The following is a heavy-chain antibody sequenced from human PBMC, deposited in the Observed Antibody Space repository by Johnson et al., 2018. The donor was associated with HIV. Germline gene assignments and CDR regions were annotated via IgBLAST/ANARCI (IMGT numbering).Heavy chain of an antibody. CDR2: ISYDGSNK. D-gene: IGHD5-24*01. V-gene: IGHV3-30*03. CDR1: GFTFSSYG. CDR3: ARAGRDGYTGDAFDI. J-gene: IGHJ3*02. Sequence: QVQLVESGGGVVQPGRSLRLSCAASGFTFSSYGMHWVRQAPGKGLEWVAVISYDGSNKYYADSVKGRFTISRDNSKNTLYLQMNSLRAEDTGVYYCARAGRDGYTGDAFDIWGQGTMVTVSS.